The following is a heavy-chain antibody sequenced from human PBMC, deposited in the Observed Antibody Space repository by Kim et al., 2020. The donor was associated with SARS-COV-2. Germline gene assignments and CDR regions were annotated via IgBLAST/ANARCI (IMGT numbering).Heavy chain of an antibody. D-gene: IGHD5-18*01. J-gene: IGHJ5*01. Sequence: SETLSLTCTVSGGSISIDYCGWFWHSPLKGLEWIGYSYNRENTKSTPSLTSRVTITSDTSKNQFSLNLNSVTAADTAAYDCARAEGGHTFVSWA. CDR2: SYNRENT. V-gene: IGHV4-59*13. CDR3: ARAEGGHTFVS. CDR1: GGSISIDY.